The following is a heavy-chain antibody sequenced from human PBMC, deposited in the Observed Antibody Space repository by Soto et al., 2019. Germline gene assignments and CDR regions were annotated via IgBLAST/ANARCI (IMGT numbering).Heavy chain of an antibody. D-gene: IGHD6-19*01. CDR2: INAYNGNT. Sequence: QVQLVQSGAEVKKPGASVKVSCKASGYTFTSYGISWVRQAPGQGLEWMGWINAYNGNTNYAQKLQGRVTMTTDTPTSTAYMERRLLSSDDTAVFYCAREPVAGTSFDYWGQGTLVTVSS. CDR1: GYTFTSYG. V-gene: IGHV1-18*01. J-gene: IGHJ4*02. CDR3: AREPVAGTSFDY.